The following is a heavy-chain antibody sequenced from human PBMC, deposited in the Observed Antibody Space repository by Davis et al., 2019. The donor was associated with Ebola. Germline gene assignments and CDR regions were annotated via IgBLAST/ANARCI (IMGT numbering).Heavy chain of an antibody. D-gene: IGHD1-7*01. CDR3: ARFENYFNFDY. J-gene: IGHJ4*02. CDR2: INAANGNT. Sequence: ASVKVSCKASGYTFTTYAMHWLRQAPGQRFEWMGWINAANGNTKYSQKFQGRVTISRDTSASTAYMELSSLRSEDTALYYCARFENYFNFDYWGQGTLVTVSS. CDR1: GYTFTTYA. V-gene: IGHV1-3*01.